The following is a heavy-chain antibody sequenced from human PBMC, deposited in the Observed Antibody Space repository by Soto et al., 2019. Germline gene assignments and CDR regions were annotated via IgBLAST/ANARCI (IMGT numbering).Heavy chain of an antibody. D-gene: IGHD2-21*02. CDR3: ARDRAYCGGDCYSGRARYGMDV. CDR2: IIPIFGTA. J-gene: IGHJ6*02. CDR1: GGTFSSYA. Sequence: SVKVSCKASGGTFSSYAISWVRQAPGQGLEWMGGIIPIFGTANYAQKFQGRVTITADKSTSTAYMELSSLRSEGTAVYYCARDRAYCGGDCYSGRARYGMDVWGQGTTVTVSS. V-gene: IGHV1-69*06.